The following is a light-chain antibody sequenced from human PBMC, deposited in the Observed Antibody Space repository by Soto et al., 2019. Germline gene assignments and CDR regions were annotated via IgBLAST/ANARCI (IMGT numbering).Light chain of an antibody. Sequence: PYPAVLCVATGYTSTLACGSSQSVAGNLAWYQQKPGQAPRLLIHGASTRAPGFPARFSGSGSGTDFTLTISSLQSEDFAVYYCQQYDNWPWTFGHGTKVDIK. J-gene: IGKJ1*01. CDR3: QQYDNWPWT. CDR1: QSVAGN. V-gene: IGKV3-15*01. CDR2: GAS.